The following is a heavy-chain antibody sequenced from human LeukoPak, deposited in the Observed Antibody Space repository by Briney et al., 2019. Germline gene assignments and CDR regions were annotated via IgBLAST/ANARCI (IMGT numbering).Heavy chain of an antibody. V-gene: IGHV4-4*07. J-gene: IGHJ6*03. Sequence: SETLSLTCAVYGGSFSGYYWSWIRQPPGKGLEWIGRIYTSGSTNYNPSLKSRVTMSVDTSKNQFSLKLSSVTAADTAVYYCARDFEGYCSSTSCYYYYYMDVWGKGTTVTVSS. D-gene: IGHD2-2*01. CDR3: ARDFEGYCSSTSCYYYYYMDV. CDR2: IYTSGST. CDR1: GGSFSGYY.